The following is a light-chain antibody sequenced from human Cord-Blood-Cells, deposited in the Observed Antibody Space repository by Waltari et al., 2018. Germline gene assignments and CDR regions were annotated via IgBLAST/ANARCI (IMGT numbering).Light chain of an antibody. V-gene: IGLV2-14*01. CDR3: SSYTSSSTPYV. CDR2: EVS. CDR1: SSAVGGYNY. Sequence: QSALTQPASVSGSPGQSITISCTGTSSAVGGYNYVSWYQQHQGKAPKLMIYEVSNRPSGVSNRFSGSKSGNTASLTISGLQAEDEADYYCSSYTSSSTPYVFGTGTKVTVL. J-gene: IGLJ1*01.